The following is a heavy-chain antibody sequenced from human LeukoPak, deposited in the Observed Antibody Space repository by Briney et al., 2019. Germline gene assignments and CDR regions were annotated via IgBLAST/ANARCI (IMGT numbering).Heavy chain of an antibody. V-gene: IGHV1-18*01. CDR1: GYTFTSYG. CDR2: ISAYNGNT. Sequence: VASVKVSCKASGYTFTSYGISWVRQAPGQGLEWMGWISAYNGNTNYAQKFQGRVTITADESTSTAYMELSSLRSEDTAVYYCARASSAYGDYTSDYWGQGTLVTVSS. D-gene: IGHD4-17*01. J-gene: IGHJ4*02. CDR3: ARASSAYGDYTSDY.